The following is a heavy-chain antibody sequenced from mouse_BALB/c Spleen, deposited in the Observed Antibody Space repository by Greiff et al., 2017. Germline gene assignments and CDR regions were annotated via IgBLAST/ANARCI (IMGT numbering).Heavy chain of an antibody. CDR2: INPSSGYT. J-gene: IGHJ4*01. V-gene: IGHV1-4*02. Sequence: VQLQQSAAELARPGASVKMSCKASGYTFTSYTMHWVKQRPGQGLEWIGYINPSSGYTEYNQKFKDKTTLTADKSSSTAYMQLSSLTSEDSAVYFCAKGGRSYYAMDYWGQGTSVTVSS. CDR3: AKGGRSYYAMDY. CDR1: GYTFTSYT.